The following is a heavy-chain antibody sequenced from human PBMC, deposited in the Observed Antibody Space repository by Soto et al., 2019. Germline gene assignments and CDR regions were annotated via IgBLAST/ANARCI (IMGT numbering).Heavy chain of an antibody. J-gene: IGHJ4*02. CDR1: GVAFSSYC. CDR2: ITGDGTNT. V-gene: IGHV3-74*01. CDR3: ARDGGYGTPFDY. Sequence: EVQLVQSGGGLVQPGGSLRLSCAASGVAFSSYCLHWVRQAPGKGLMMVSRITGDGTNTDYATSVKGRFTISRDNAKNMVYLQRDSLKAEDTAVYYCARDGGYGTPFDYWGQGALVTVSS. D-gene: IGHD5-12*01.